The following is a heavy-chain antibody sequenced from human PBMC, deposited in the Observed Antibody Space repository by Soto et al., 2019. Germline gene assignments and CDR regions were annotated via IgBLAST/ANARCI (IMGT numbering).Heavy chain of an antibody. V-gene: IGHV3-48*02. J-gene: IGHJ4*02. Sequence: EVQLVESGGGLVQPWGSLRLSCAAYGFSFSSYHMNWVRQAPGKGLEWVSYISSTDSTSYYADSVKGRFTISRDNAKNSLFLQMHSLRYEDTAVYYCAREIAAADFDYWGQGTLVTVSS. CDR3: AREIAAADFDY. CDR1: GFSFSSYH. D-gene: IGHD6-13*01. CDR2: ISSTDSTS.